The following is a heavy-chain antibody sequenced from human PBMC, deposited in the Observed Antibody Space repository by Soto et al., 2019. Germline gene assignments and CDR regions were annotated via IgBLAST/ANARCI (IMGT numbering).Heavy chain of an antibody. D-gene: IGHD1-26*01. V-gene: IGHV4-31*03. CDR1: GGSISSGGYY. Sequence: PSETLSLTCTVSGGSISSGGYYWSWIRQHPGKGLEWIGYIYYSGSTYYNPSLKSRVTISVDTSKNQFSLKLSSVTAADTAVYYCARGSHAHAFDIWGQGTMVTVSS. CDR3: ARGSHAHAFDI. CDR2: IYYSGST. J-gene: IGHJ3*02.